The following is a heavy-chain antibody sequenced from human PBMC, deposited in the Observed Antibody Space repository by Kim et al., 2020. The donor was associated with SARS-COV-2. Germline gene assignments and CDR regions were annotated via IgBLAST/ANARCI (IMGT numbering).Heavy chain of an antibody. Sequence: SETLSLTCTVSGDSISRSRNYWGWIRQPPGKGLEWIGSINYSGNTYYNPSLKSRVTISVDTSKNQFSLKMRSVTAADTAVYYCARLVSENSAVEYWGQGT. J-gene: IGHJ4*02. V-gene: IGHV4-39*01. CDR3: ARLVSENSAVEY. CDR2: INYSGNT. CDR1: GDSISRSRNY.